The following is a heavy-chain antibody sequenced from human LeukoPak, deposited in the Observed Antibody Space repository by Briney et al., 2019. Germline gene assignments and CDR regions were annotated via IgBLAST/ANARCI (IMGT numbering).Heavy chain of an antibody. Sequence: GGSLRLSCAASGFTFSSYGMHWVRQAPGKGLEWVAVIWYDGSNKYYADSVKGRFTISRDNSKNTLYLQMNSLRAEDTAVYYCARDPLGAAAGTEDYWGQGTLVTVSS. CDR3: ARDPLGAAAGTEDY. CDR1: GFTFSSYG. CDR2: IWYDGSNK. D-gene: IGHD6-13*01. J-gene: IGHJ4*02. V-gene: IGHV3-33*01.